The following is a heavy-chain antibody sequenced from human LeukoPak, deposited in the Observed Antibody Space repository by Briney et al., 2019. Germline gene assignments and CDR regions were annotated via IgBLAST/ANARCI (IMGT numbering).Heavy chain of an antibody. CDR1: GYTFTSYG. V-gene: IGHV1-18*01. D-gene: IGHD6-19*01. CDR3: ARGLRRYSSGRRAYYFDY. CDR2: ISAYNGNT. Sequence: ASVKVSCKASGYTFTSYGISWVRQAPGQGLEWMGWISAYNGNTNYAQKLQGRVTMTTDTSTSTAYMELRSLRSEDTAVYYCARGLRRYSSGRRAYYFDYWGQGTLVTVSS. J-gene: IGHJ4*02.